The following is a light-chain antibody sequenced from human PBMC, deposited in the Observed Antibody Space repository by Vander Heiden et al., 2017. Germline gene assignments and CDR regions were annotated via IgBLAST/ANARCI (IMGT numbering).Light chain of an antibody. J-gene: IGLJ2*01. CDR1: VLAKKY. Sequence: SNELTQPSSVSVSPGQTARITCSGDVLAKKYARWFQQKPGQAPVLLIYKDSDRPSGIPERFSGSSSGTTVTLTISGAQVEDEADYYCYSAADNNLIFGGGIKLTVL. V-gene: IGLV3-27*01. CDR2: KDS. CDR3: YSAADNNLI.